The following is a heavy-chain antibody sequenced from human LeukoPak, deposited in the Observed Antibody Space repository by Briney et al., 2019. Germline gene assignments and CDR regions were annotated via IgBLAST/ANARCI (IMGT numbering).Heavy chain of an antibody. D-gene: IGHD3-10*01. CDR3: ARGSSGDY. CDR2: MNPDTGNT. J-gene: IGHJ4*02. V-gene: IGHV1-8*01. Sequence: ASVKVSCKASGYTFTAYDINWVRQGAGQGLEWIGWMNPDTGNTGYAQKLQGRVTMTTDTSTSTAYMELRSLRSDDTAVYYCARGSSGDYWGQGTLVTVSS. CDR1: GYTFTAYD.